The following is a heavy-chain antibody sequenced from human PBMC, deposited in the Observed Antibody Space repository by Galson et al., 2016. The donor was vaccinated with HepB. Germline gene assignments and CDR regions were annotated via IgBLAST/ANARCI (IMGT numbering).Heavy chain of an antibody. CDR1: GFTFDSYA. CDR2: ISGSGSDK. V-gene: IGHV3-23*01. Sequence: SLRLSCAASGFTFDSYAVNWVRQAPGKGLEWVSAISGSGSDKYYADSVKGRFTISRDNSKNTLYLQMNSLGADDTAVYYCAKDGRGERRPYFFDSWGQGTLVTVSS. CDR3: AKDGRGERRPYFFDS. D-gene: IGHD1-1*01. J-gene: IGHJ4*02.